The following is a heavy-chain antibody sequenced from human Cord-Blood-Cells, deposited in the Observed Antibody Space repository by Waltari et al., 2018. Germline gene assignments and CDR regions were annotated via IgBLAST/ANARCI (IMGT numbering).Heavy chain of an antibody. CDR3: AKPIAARGLPVY. Sequence: EVQLLESGGGLVQPGGSLRLSCAASGFTFSSYAMTWVRQAPGKGLEWVSDISGSGGSTYYADSVKGRFTISRDNSKNTLYLQMNSLRAEDTAVYYCAKPIAARGLPVYWGQGTLVTVSS. CDR1: GFTFSSYA. CDR2: ISGSGGST. J-gene: IGHJ4*02. D-gene: IGHD6-6*01. V-gene: IGHV3-23*01.